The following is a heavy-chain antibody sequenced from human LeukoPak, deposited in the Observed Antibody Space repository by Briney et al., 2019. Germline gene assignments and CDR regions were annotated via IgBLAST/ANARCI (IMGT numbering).Heavy chain of an antibody. CDR3: AIGTYDISGYYLDY. CDR2: IYHSGTT. CDR1: GGSISSSKW. D-gene: IGHD3-22*01. J-gene: IGHJ4*02. Sequence: PSETLSLTCAVSGGSISSSKWWSWVRQPPGKGLDWIGEIYHSGTTNYNPSLKSRVTISVDKSRNQFSLKLSSVTAADTAVYYCAIGTYDISGYYLDYWGQGTLVTVSS. V-gene: IGHV4-4*02.